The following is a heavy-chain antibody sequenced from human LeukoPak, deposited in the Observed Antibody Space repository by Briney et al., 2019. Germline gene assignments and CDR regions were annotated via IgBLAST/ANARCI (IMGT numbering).Heavy chain of an antibody. CDR1: GFTFNSYW. D-gene: IGHD3-16*02. J-gene: IGHJ5*02. V-gene: IGHV4-38-2*02. CDR2: IYHSGST. CDR3: AREGIMITFGGVIVPLHWFDP. Sequence: PGGSLRLSCAASGFTFNSYWMGWIRQPPGKGLEWIGSIYHSGSTYYNPSLKSRVTISVDTSKNQFSLKLSSVTAADTAVYYCAREGIMITFGGVIVPLHWFDPWGQGTLVTASS.